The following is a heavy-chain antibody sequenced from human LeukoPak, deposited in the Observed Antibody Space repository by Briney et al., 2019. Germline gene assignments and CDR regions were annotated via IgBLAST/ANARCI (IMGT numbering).Heavy chain of an antibody. CDR2: ISYDGNKK. CDR3: ARAALPSDSGYDYYEDYYYYYMDV. Sequence: PGGSLRLSCAATGFTFSTYGMHWVRQAPGKALEWVAVISYDGNKKYYADSMEGRFTISRDNSKNTLYLQMNSLRAEDTAVYYCARAALPSDSGYDYYEDYYYYYMDVWGKGTTVTVSS. V-gene: IGHV3-30*03. CDR1: GFTFSTYG. D-gene: IGHD5-12*01. J-gene: IGHJ6*03.